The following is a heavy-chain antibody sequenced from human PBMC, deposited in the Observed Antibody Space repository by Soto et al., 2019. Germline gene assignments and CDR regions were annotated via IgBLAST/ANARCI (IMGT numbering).Heavy chain of an antibody. CDR2: ISPNSTTI. Sequence: GSLRLSCAASGFTFSSYEMNWVRQAPGKGLEWISYISPNSTTIYYSDSVKGRFTISRDNAKSSLNLQMNSLRAEDTAVYYCARAAGTLVRGVYGMDVWGQGPTVTV. D-gene: IGHD3-10*01. CDR1: GFTFSSYE. V-gene: IGHV3-48*03. J-gene: IGHJ6*02. CDR3: ARAAGTLVRGVYGMDV.